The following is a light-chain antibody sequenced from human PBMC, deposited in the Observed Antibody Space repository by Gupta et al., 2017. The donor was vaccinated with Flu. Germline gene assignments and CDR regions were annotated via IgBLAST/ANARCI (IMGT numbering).Light chain of an antibody. CDR1: SGHSSYA. J-gene: IGLJ3*02. CDR2: LNSDGSH. V-gene: IGLV4-69*01. CDR3: QTWSTGRRG. Sequence: QLVLTQSPSASASLGASVKLTCTLRSGHSSYAIAWHQQQPEKGPRYLMKLNSDGSHSKGDGIPDLFSGSSSGAERYLTISSLQSEDEADYYCQTWSTGRRGFGGGTKLKVL.